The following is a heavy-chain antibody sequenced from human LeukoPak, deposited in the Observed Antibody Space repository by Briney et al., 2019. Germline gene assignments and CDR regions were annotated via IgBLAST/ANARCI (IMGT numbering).Heavy chain of an antibody. Sequence: SETLSLTCTVSGGSISSYYWSWLRQPAGKGLEWIGRIYTSGSTNYNPSLKSRATMSVDTSKNQFSLKPSSVTAADTAVYYCARGHGYYDFWSGYFSLDAFDIWGQGTMVTVSS. D-gene: IGHD3-3*01. V-gene: IGHV4-4*07. CDR2: IYTSGST. CDR1: GGSISSYY. J-gene: IGHJ3*02. CDR3: ARGHGYYDFWSGYFSLDAFDI.